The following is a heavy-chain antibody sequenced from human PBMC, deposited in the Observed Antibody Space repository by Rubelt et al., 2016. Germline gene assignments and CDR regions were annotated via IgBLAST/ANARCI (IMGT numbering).Heavy chain of an antibody. J-gene: IGHJ4*02. V-gene: IGHV4-39*01. CDR3: ARRGAIFGVVIYFDY. CDR2: IYYSGST. D-gene: IGHD3-3*01. CDR1: GGSISSSSYY. Sequence: QLQLQESGPGLVKPSETLSLTCTVSGGSISSSSYYWGWIRQPPGKGLEWIGSIYYSGSTYYNPSLKSRVTISVDTSKNQFSLKLGSVTAADTAVYYCARRGAIFGVVIYFDYWGQGTLVTVSS.